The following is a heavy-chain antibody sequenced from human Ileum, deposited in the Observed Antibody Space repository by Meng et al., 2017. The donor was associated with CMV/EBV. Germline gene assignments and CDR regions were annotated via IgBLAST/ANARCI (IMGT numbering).Heavy chain of an antibody. D-gene: IGHD1-26*01. CDR2: TKSKVNNYAT. J-gene: IGHJ4*02. CDR3: TRLGEWEVINQSFDY. CDR1: QFTFTDYG. V-gene: IGHV3-73*01. Sequence: GGSLRLSCAASQFTFTDYGIHWVRQASGKGPEWIARTKSKVNNYATAYAESLKGRFTISRDDSKNTAYLHMNSLKTEDTAVYYCTRLGEWEVINQSFDYWGQGTLVTVSS.